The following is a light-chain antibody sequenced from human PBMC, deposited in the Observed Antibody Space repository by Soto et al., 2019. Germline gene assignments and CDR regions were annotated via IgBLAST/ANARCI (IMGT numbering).Light chain of an antibody. Sequence: EIVLTQSPGTLSLSPGEKATLSCRASQSVRSNYLAWYQQRTGQAPRLLISGASSRATGIPERFSGSGSGTDFTLVISRLEPEDFAAHYCQQYGGSPPLYTFGQGTKLEI. V-gene: IGKV3-20*01. CDR2: GAS. J-gene: IGKJ2*01. CDR3: QQYGGSPPLYT. CDR1: QSVRSNY.